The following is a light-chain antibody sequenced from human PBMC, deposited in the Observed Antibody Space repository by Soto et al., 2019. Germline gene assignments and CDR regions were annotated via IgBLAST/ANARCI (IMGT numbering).Light chain of an antibody. CDR1: QNVNSD. CDR2: GAS. J-gene: IGKJ2*01. CDR3: QQYNKWPPLYT. V-gene: IGKV3-15*01. Sequence: EIVMTQSPVILSVSPGERATLSCRARQNVNSDLAWYQQKPGQAPRILIYGASTRATDIPVRISGSGSGTDFTLTINGLQSEDFAVYYCQQYNKWPPLYTFGQGTKLEIK.